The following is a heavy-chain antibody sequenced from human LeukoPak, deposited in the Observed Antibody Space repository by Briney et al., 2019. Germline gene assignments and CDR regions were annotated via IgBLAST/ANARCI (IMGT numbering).Heavy chain of an antibody. Sequence: SETLSLTCTVSGGSISSYYWSWIRRPAGKGLEWIGRIYTSGSTNYNPSLKSRVTMSVDTSKNQFSLKLSSVTAADTAVYYCAGQYCRSTSCYDLDYWGQGTLVTVSS. D-gene: IGHD2-2*01. CDR3: AGQYCRSTSCYDLDY. J-gene: IGHJ4*02. CDR1: GGSISSYY. CDR2: IYTSGST. V-gene: IGHV4-4*07.